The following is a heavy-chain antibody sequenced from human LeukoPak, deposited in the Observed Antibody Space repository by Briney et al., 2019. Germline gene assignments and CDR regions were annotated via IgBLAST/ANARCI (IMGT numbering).Heavy chain of an antibody. Sequence: PSETLSLTCAVSGYSISSGYYWGWIRQSPGKGREWIGTIYYSGSTYYNPSLKSRVTISVDTSKNQLSLKLSSLTAADTAVYYCARHEYSGSYYGLSWFDPWGQGTLVTVSS. CDR2: IYYSGST. V-gene: IGHV4-38-2*01. D-gene: IGHD1-26*01. J-gene: IGHJ5*02. CDR1: GYSISSGYY. CDR3: ARHEYSGSYYGLSWFDP.